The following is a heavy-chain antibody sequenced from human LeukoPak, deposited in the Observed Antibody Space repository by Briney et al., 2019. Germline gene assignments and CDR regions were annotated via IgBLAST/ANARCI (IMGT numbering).Heavy chain of an antibody. CDR2: IIPILGIA. D-gene: IGHD3-22*01. Sequence: SVKVSCKASGGTFSSYAISWVRQAPGQGLEWMGRIIPILGIANYAQKFQGRVTITADKSTSTAYMELSSLRSEDTAVYYCARDRAGPYDSSGYYPWGQGTLVTVSS. J-gene: IGHJ5*02. CDR3: ARDRAGPYDSSGYYP. V-gene: IGHV1-69*04. CDR1: GGTFSSYA.